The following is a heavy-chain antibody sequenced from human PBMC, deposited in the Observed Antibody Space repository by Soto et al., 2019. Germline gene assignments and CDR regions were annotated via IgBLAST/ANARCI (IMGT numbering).Heavy chain of an antibody. J-gene: IGHJ4*02. D-gene: IGHD3-10*01. CDR1: GYTFTDNG. V-gene: IGHV1-18*01. CDR3: ARASTSGNYWHFY. Sequence: ASVKVSCKASGYTFTDNGITWVRQAPGQGLEWMGWINCYNGDTKYAQKLQGRVTMTTDTSTSTAFMELRDLRADDTAVYFCARASTSGNYWHFYWGQRTLVTVSS. CDR2: INCYNGDT.